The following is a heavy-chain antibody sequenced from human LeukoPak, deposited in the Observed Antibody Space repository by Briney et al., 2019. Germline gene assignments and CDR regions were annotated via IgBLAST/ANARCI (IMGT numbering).Heavy chain of an antibody. Sequence: SETLSLTCAVYGGSFSGYYWSWIRQPPGKGLEWIGEINHSGSTNYNPSLKSRVTISVDTSKNQFSLKLSSVTAADTAVYYCARERDGAEMRSRLAFDYWGQGTLVTVSS. J-gene: IGHJ4*02. V-gene: IGHV4-34*01. D-gene: IGHD5-24*01. CDR1: GGSFSGYY. CDR2: INHSGST. CDR3: ARERDGAEMRSRLAFDY.